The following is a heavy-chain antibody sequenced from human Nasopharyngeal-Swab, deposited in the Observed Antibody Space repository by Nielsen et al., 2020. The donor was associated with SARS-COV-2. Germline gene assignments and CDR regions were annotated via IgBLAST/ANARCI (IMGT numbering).Heavy chain of an antibody. J-gene: IGHJ6*02. V-gene: IGHV4-59*13. CDR3: ARVAPLSTMVRGVHYGMDV. CDR1: SDSISPYF. D-gene: IGHD3-10*01. Sequence: GSLRLSCTVSSDSISPYFWNWIRQPPGMGLEWIGYISHSGSTNYNPSLKSRVTISVDTSKNQFSLKLSSVTAADTAVYYCARVAPLSTMVRGVHYGMDVWGQGTTVTVSS. CDR2: ISHSGST.